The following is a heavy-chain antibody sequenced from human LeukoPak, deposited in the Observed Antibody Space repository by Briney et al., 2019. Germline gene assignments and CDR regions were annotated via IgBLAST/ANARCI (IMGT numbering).Heavy chain of an antibody. D-gene: IGHD1-26*01. V-gene: IGHV4-39*07. Sequence: SETLSLTCTVSGGSISSSSYYWGWIRQPPGKGLGWIGSIYYSGSIYYNPSLKSRVTISVDTSKNQLSLKLSSVTAADTAVYYCAKWTEGGALDSWGQGTMLIVSS. J-gene: IGHJ3*01. CDR1: GGSISSSSYY. CDR3: AKWTEGGALDS. CDR2: IYYSGSI.